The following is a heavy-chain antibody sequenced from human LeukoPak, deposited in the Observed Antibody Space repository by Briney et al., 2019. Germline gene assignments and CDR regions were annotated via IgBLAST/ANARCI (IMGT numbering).Heavy chain of an antibody. Sequence: GASVKVSCKASGGTFSSHAISWVRQAPGQGLEWMGGIIPIFGTANYAQKFQGRVTITADESTSTAYMELSSLRSEDTAVYYCARNPRDMAPGYYYYGMDVWGQGTTVTVSS. V-gene: IGHV1-69*13. CDR2: IIPIFGTA. D-gene: IGHD5-24*01. CDR1: GGTFSSHA. CDR3: ARNPRDMAPGYYYYGMDV. J-gene: IGHJ6*02.